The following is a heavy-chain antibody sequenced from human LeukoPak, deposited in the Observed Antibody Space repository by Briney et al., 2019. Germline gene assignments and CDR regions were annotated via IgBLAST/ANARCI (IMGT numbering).Heavy chain of an antibody. CDR2: IFNSGDKT. D-gene: IGHD6-19*01. CDR3: AKDVVPDSGWDLDY. J-gene: IGHJ4*02. CDR1: GFTFSTYS. V-gene: IGHV3-23*01. Sequence: TGGSLRLSCAASGFTFSTYSMTWVRQAPGKGLEWVSGIFNSGDKTFYADSVKGRFTTSRDSSKNTLYLQMNSLRAEDTAVYYCAKDVVPDSGWDLDYWGQGTLVTVSS.